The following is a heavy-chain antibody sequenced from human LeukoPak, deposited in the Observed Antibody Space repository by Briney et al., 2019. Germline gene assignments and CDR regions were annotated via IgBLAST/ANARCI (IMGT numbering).Heavy chain of an antibody. V-gene: IGHV3-73*01. J-gene: IGHJ3*02. CDR3: TRHGGRDYYDSTEDAFDI. D-gene: IGHD3-22*01. Sequence: GGSLRLSCAASGFTFSGSAMHWVRQAAGKGLEWVGRIRSKPHSYATAYAASVKGRFTISRDDSKNMAYLQMNSLKTEDTAVYYCTRHGGRDYYDSTEDAFDIWGKGTVVTV. CDR2: IRSKPHSYAT. CDR1: GFTFSGSA.